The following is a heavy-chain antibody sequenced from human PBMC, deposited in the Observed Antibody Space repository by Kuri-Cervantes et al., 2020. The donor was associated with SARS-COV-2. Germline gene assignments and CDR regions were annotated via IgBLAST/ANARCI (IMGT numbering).Heavy chain of an antibody. V-gene: IGHV1-8*02. J-gene: IGHJ4*02. Sequence: ASVKVSCKASGYTFTYRYLHWVRQATGQGLEWMGWMNPNSGNTGYAQKFQGRVTMTRNTSISTAYMELSSLRSEDTAVYYCARRYSGYEFDYWGQGTLVTVSS. D-gene: IGHD5-12*01. CDR2: MNPNSGNT. CDR3: ARRYSGYEFDY. CDR1: GYTFTYRY.